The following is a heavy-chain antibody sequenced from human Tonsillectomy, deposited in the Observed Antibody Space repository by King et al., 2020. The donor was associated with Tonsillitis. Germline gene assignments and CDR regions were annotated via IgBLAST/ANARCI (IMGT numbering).Heavy chain of an antibody. CDR1: GDFLTSGGYF. CDR2: IYHSGPT. V-gene: IGHV4-31*03. D-gene: IGHD4-17*01. J-gene: IGHJ4*02. CDR3: ARNRDYGDYVDF. Sequence: LQLQESGPGLVRPSQTLSLICSVSGDFLTSGGYFWSWIRQHPDKGLEWIGSIYHSGPTYHTPSLRSRLFMSVDTSKNQFSLRLTSVTAADTAVYYCARNRDYGDYVDFWGQGTLVAVSS.